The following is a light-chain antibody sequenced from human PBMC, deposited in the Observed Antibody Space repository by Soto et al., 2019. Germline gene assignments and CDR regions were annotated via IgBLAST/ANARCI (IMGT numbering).Light chain of an antibody. Sequence: DIQMTQYHSTLSASVGDRVTITCRSSQSISSWLAWYQQKPGKAPKLLIYDASSLESGVPSRFSGSGSGTEFTLTISSLQPDDFATYYCQQYNSSPLTFGGGTKVDI. CDR1: QSISSW. J-gene: IGKJ4*01. CDR3: QQYNSSPLT. V-gene: IGKV1-5*01. CDR2: DAS.